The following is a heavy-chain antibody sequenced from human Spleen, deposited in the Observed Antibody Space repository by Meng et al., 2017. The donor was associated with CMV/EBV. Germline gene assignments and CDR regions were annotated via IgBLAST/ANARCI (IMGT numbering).Heavy chain of an antibody. Sequence: GGSLRLSCAASGFTFRNYAMHWFRQAPGKGLEYVSAIDYSGGSTYYADSVKGRFTISRDNSKNTLYLQMGSLRAEDMAIYYCARRDYYYGMDVWGQGTLVTVSS. CDR1: GFTFRNYA. J-gene: IGHJ6*02. CDR2: IDYSGGST. V-gene: IGHV3-64*02. CDR3: ARRDYYYGMDV.